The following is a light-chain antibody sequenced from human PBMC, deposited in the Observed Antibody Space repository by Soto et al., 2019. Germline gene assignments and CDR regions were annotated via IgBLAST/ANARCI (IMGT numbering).Light chain of an antibody. CDR3: QQYGSSPYT. CDR1: QSVSSSY. V-gene: IGKV3-20*01. J-gene: IGKJ3*01. Sequence: EIVLTQSPGTLSLSPGERATLSCRASQSVSSSYLAWYQQKHGQTPRLLFYGASSRATGIPDRFSGSGSGTDFTLTISRLEPEDFVVYYCQQYGSSPYTFGPGTKVDIK. CDR2: GAS.